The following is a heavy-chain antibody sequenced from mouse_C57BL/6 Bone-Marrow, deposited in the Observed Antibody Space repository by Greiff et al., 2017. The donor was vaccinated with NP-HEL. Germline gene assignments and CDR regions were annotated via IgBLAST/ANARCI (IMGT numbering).Heavy chain of an antibody. J-gene: IGHJ2*01. CDR1: GFTFSSHG. V-gene: IGHV5-6*01. CDR2: ISSGGSYT. CDR3: ARSRGYDYDGVLFDY. D-gene: IGHD2-4*01. Sequence: EVKLMESGGDLVKPGGSLKLSCAASGFTFSSHGMSWVRQTPDKRLELVATISSGGSYTYYPDSVKGRFAISRDNAKKSLYLQMSRLKSKDTAMYYCARSRGYDYDGVLFDYWGQGTTLTVAS.